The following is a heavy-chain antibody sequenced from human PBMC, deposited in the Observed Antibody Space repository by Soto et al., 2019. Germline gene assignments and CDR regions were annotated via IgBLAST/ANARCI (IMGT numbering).Heavy chain of an antibody. CDR1: GFTFSSYA. D-gene: IGHD3-3*01. Sequence: GGSLRLSCAASGFTFSSYAMQWVRHAPGKGLEWVAVISYDGSNKYYADSVKGRFTISRDNSKNTLYLQMNSLRAEDTAVYYCARDVSYDPYYCYGMDVWGQGTTVTVSS. J-gene: IGHJ6*02. V-gene: IGHV3-30-3*01. CDR3: ARDVSYDPYYCYGMDV. CDR2: ISYDGSNK.